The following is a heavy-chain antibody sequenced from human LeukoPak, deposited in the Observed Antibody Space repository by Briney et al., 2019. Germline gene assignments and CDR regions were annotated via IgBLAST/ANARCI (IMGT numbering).Heavy chain of an antibody. V-gene: IGHV3-7*05. J-gene: IGHJ4*02. D-gene: IGHD6-19*01. CDR3: ATQTWLAYFDY. CDR1: GFTFSRYW. CDR2: IKQDGSEK. Sequence: GGSLRLSCAPSGFTFSRYWISCVRQAPGKGREWVANIKQDGSEKYYVDSVKGRFTISRDNAKNSLYLQMNSLRAEDTAVYYCATQTWLAYFDYWGQGALVTVSS.